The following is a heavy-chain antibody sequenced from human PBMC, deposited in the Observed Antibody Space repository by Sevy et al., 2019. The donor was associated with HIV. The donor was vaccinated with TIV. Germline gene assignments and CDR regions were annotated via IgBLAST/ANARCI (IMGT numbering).Heavy chain of an antibody. V-gene: IGHV3-74*01. CDR1: GFTFISYW. Sequence: GGSLRLSCAGSGFTFISYWMHWVRQAPGKGLVWVSRISGDVSSTTYADSVKGRFTSSRDNAKNTLFLQMNSLRAEDSAVYFCARDPDSGGYSKTDVWGQGTPVTVSS. D-gene: IGHD3-22*01. CDR2: ISGDVSST. CDR3: ARDPDSGGYSKTDV. J-gene: IGHJ6*02.